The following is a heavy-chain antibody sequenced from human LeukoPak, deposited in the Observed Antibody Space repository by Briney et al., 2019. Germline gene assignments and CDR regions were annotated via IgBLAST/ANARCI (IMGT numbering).Heavy chain of an antibody. CDR1: GFSFSSYE. CDR2: ISSSGSAI. D-gene: IGHD2-15*01. Sequence: GGSLRLSCAASGFSFSSYEMNWVRQAPGKGLEWVSYISSSGSAIFYADSVKGRFTISRDNAKNSLFLQTNSLRAEDTAFYYCASKGGFDDWGQGTLVTVSS. CDR3: ASKGGFDD. V-gene: IGHV3-48*03. J-gene: IGHJ4*02.